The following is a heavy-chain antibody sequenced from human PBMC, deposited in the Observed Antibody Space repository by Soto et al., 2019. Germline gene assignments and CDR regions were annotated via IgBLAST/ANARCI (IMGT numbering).Heavy chain of an antibody. D-gene: IGHD2-15*01. V-gene: IGHV1-3*01. CDR3: AREPLGGGTAFDI. CDR1: GYTFTSYA. CDR2: INAGNGNT. Sequence: ASVKVSCKASGYTFTSYAMHWVRQAPGQRLEWMGWINAGNGNTKYSQKFQGRVTITRDTSASTAYMELSSLRSEDTAVYYCAREPLGGGTAFDIWGQGTMVTVSS. J-gene: IGHJ3*02.